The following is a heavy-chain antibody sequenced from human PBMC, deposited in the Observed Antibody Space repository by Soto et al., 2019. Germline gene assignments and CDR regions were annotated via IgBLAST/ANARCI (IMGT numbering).Heavy chain of an antibody. CDR1: GFTFSSYG. CDR2: ISYDGSNK. D-gene: IGHD3-22*01. Sequence: GGSLRLSCAAPGFTFSSYGMHWGRQAPGKGLEWVAVISYDGSNKYYADSVKGRFTISRDNSKNTLYLQMNSLRAEDTAVYYCAKDDTSSGPPVGYGMDVWGQGTTVTVSS. V-gene: IGHV3-30*18. CDR3: AKDDTSSGPPVGYGMDV. J-gene: IGHJ6*02.